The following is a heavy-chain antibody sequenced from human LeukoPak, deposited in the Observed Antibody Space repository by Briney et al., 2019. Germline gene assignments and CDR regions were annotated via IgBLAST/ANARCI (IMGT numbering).Heavy chain of an antibody. CDR2: ISGSGGST. CDR1: GFTFSSYG. J-gene: IGHJ4*02. V-gene: IGHV3-23*01. Sequence: GGSLRLSCAASGFTFSSYGMSWVRQDPGKGLEWVSAISGSGGSTYYADSVKGRFTISRDNSKNTLYLQMNSLRVEDTAVYYCAEGSGSYGQDLYYWGQGTLVTVSS. CDR3: AEGSGSYGQDLYY. D-gene: IGHD3-3*01.